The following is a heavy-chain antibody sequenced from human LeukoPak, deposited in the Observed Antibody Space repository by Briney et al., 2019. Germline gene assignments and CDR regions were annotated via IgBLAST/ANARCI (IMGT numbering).Heavy chain of an antibody. Sequence: ASVKVSRKVSGYTLTELSMHWVRQAPGKGLEWMGGFDPEDGETIYAQKFQGRVTMTEDTSTDTAYMELSSLRSEDTAVYYCATYLANVWAFDIWGQGTMVTVSS. CDR1: GYTLTELS. J-gene: IGHJ3*02. CDR3: ATYLANVWAFDI. D-gene: IGHD2-21*01. V-gene: IGHV1-24*01. CDR2: FDPEDGET.